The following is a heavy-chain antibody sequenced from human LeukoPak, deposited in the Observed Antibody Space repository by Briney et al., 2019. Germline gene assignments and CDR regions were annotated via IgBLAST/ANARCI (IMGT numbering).Heavy chain of an antibody. CDR3: ARVLSSPAYFDY. CDR2: ISSSSSYI. D-gene: IGHD6-13*01. CDR1: GFTFSSYS. J-gene: IGHJ4*02. V-gene: IGHV3-21*01. Sequence: GGSLRLSCAASGFTFSSYSMNWVRQAPGKGLEWVSSISSSSSYIYYADSVKGRFTISRDNTKNSLYLQMNSLRAEDTAVYYCARVLSSPAYFDYWGQGTLVTVSS.